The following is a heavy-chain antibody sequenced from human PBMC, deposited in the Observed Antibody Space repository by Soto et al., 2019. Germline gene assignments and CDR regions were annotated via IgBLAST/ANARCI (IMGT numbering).Heavy chain of an antibody. J-gene: IGHJ5*01. CDR1: GGSISSGGYY. D-gene: IGHD3-10*01. V-gene: IGHV4-31*11. CDR2: IYYSGST. CDR3: ARVTRGLSNYFISRSSSSFDS. Sequence: PSETLSLTCAVSGGSISSGGYYWSWIRQHPGKGLEWIGYIYYSGSTYYNPSLKSRVTISVDTSKNQFSLKLSSMTAADTAVYYCARVTRGLSNYFISRSSSSFDSCCQTTL.